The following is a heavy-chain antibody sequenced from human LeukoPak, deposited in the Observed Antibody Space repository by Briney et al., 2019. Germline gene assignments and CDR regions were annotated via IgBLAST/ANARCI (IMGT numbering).Heavy chain of an antibody. J-gene: IGHJ6*02. CDR3: ARLRPAAAYYYYYYGMDV. V-gene: IGHV4-39*07. D-gene: IGHD2-2*01. CDR1: GGSISSSSYY. Sequence: SETLSLTCTVSGGSISSSSYYWGWIRQPPGKGLEWIGEINHSGSTNYNPSLKSRVTISVDTSKNQFSLKLSSVTAADTAVYYCARLRPAAAYYYYYYGMDVWGQGTTVTVSS. CDR2: INHSGST.